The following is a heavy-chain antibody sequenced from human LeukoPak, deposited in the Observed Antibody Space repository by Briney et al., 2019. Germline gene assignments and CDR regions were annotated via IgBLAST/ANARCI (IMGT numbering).Heavy chain of an antibody. CDR1: GYTFTSYY. CDR3: ARQYDYVWGSYRYPFDY. V-gene: IGHV1-46*01. Sequence: ASVKVSCKASGYTFTSYYMHWVRQAPGQGLEWMGIINPSGGSTSYAQKFQGRVTMTRDTSTSTVYMELSSLRSEDTAVYYCARQYDYVWGSYRYPFDYWGQGTLVTVSS. D-gene: IGHD3-16*02. CDR2: INPSGGST. J-gene: IGHJ4*02.